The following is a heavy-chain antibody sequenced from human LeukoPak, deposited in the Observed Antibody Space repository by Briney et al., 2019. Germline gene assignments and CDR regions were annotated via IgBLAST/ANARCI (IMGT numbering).Heavy chain of an antibody. CDR3: AEDWGGAPGFWGCLNWFDP. V-gene: IGHV4-4*07. CDR2: IYTSGST. J-gene: IGHJ5*01. CDR1: GGSISSYY. Sequence: SETLSLTCTVSGGSISSYYWSWIRQPAGKGLEWIGRIYTSGSTNYNPSLKSRVTMSVDTSKNQFSLKLSSVTAADTAVYYCAEDWGGAPGFWGCLNWFDPWGQGTLVNGSS. D-gene: IGHD3-16*01.